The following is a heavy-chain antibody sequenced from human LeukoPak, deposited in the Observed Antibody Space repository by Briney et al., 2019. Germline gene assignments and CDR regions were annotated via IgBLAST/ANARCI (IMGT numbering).Heavy chain of an antibody. V-gene: IGHV4-4*02. CDR3: ARGTEPRSWYFDL. CDR1: GGSISSSNW. Sequence: SETLSLTCAVSGGSISSSNWGSWVRQPPGKGMEWIGEIYHSGNTNYNLPLKSPVTISVGKCKNQFSLKLSAATAAATAVYACARGTEPRSWYFDLWGRGTLVTVSS. CDR2: IYHSGNT. D-gene: IGHD1-14*01. J-gene: IGHJ2*01.